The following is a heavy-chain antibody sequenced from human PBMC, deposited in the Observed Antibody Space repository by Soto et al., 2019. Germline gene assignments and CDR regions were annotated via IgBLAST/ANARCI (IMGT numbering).Heavy chain of an antibody. CDR1: GYSFASYW. CDR3: ASRYDSNGYYSSYYYAMDV. CDR2: IDPSDSNT. J-gene: IGHJ6*02. D-gene: IGHD3-22*01. V-gene: IGHV5-10-1*01. Sequence: RGESLKISCTGSGYSFASYWITWVRQMPGKGLEYMGRIDPSDSNTNYSPSFQGHVTISFDKSITTAYLQWSSLKASDTAIYFCASRYDSNGYYSSYYYAMDVWGQGTSVTVSS.